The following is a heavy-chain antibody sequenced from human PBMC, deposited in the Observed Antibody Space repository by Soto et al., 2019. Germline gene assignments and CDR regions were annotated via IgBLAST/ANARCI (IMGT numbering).Heavy chain of an antibody. Sequence: QVQLVQSGAEMKKPGASVKVSCKASGYTFTSYDINWVRQATGQGLEWMGWMNPNSGNTGYAQKFQGRVTMTRNTSISTAYMELSSLRSEDTAVYYCARDGAARPGDWFDPWGQGTLVTVSS. J-gene: IGHJ5*02. CDR1: GYTFTSYD. CDR3: ARDGAARPGDWFDP. D-gene: IGHD6-6*01. V-gene: IGHV1-8*01. CDR2: MNPNSGNT.